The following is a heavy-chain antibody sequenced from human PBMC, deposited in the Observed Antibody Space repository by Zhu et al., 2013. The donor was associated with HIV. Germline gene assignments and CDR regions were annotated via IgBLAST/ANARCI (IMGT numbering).Heavy chain of an antibody. CDR2: INPNSGGT. J-gene: IGHJ4*02. D-gene: IGHD6-6*01. CDR3: AREYSSSSGPDYFDY. CDR1: GYTFTGYY. V-gene: IGHV1-2*02. Sequence: QVQLVQSGAEVKKPGASVKVSCKASGYTFTGYYMHWVRQAPGQGLEWMGWINPNSGGTNYAQKFQGRVTMTRDTSISTAYMELSRLRSDDTAVYYCAREYSSSSGPDYFDYWGQGTLVTVSS.